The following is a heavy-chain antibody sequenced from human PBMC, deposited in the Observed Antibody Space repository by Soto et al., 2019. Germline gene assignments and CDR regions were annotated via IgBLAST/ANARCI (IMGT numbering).Heavy chain of an antibody. Sequence: GGSLRLSCAASGFTFSNYSMNWVRQAPGKGLEWVSSISTSSSYIYYAESVKGRFTISRDNAKNSLYLQMNSLRAEDTAVYYSATGTLRYFEVDYLDYWGKGILVTVSS. V-gene: IGHV3-21*01. CDR2: ISTSSSYI. J-gene: IGHJ4*02. CDR1: GFTFSNYS. CDR3: ATGTLRYFEVDYLDY. D-gene: IGHD1-26*01.